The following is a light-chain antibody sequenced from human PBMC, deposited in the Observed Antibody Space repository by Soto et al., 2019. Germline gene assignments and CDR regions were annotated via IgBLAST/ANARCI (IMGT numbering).Light chain of an antibody. Sequence: DIQMTQSPSSLSASVGDRVIITCRASQRVTSFINWYRQRPGKAPELLIFAASTLHSGVPSRFSGSGSGTDFTLTITSLHPGDIGVYFCQQSYSAPYTFGQGTQLAIK. J-gene: IGKJ2*01. V-gene: IGKV1-39*01. CDR3: QQSYSAPYT. CDR2: AAS. CDR1: QRVTSF.